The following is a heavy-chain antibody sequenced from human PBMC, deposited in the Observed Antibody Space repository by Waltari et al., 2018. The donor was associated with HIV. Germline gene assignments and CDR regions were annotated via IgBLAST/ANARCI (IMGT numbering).Heavy chain of an antibody. CDR3: VRPLYDSSGSLSSGEY. CDR2: MSRDGGRI. D-gene: IGHD3-22*01. V-gene: IGHV3-48*04. CDR1: GFTLRSYS. J-gene: IGHJ4*02. Sequence: EVEVVESGGRLAQPGGSLRISCMVSGFTLRSYSMNWVRQGPGKGRGWVSYMSRDGGRIHYGDSVRGRFTTSRDNARNSVFLQMNSLRADDTAVYYCVRPLYDSSGSLSSGEYWGQGTLVTVSS.